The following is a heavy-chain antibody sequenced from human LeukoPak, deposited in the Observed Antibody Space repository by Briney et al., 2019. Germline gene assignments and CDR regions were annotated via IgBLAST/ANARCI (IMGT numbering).Heavy chain of an antibody. CDR3: ARDADTAMIEKIFDY. J-gene: IGHJ4*02. Sequence: GGSLRLSCAASGFTFSSYAMHWVRQAPGKGLEWVADISYDGSNKYYADSVKGRFTISRDNSKNTLYLQMNSLRAEDTAVYYCARDADTAMIEKIFDYWGQGTLVTVSS. D-gene: IGHD5-18*01. CDR2: ISYDGSNK. CDR1: GFTFSSYA. V-gene: IGHV3-30-3*01.